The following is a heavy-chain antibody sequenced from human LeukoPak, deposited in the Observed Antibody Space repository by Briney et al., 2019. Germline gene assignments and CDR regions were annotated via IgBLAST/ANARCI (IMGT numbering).Heavy chain of an antibody. D-gene: IGHD6-13*01. CDR2: INSDGSTT. CDR1: GFAFSSYW. Sequence: GGSLRLSCAASGFAFSSYWMHWVRQAPGKGLVWVSRINSDGSTTSYADSVKGRFTISGDNAKNTLYLQMNSLRAEDTAVYYCSRGLYSSTLGYWGQGTLVTVSS. V-gene: IGHV3-74*01. J-gene: IGHJ4*02. CDR3: SRGLYSSTLGY.